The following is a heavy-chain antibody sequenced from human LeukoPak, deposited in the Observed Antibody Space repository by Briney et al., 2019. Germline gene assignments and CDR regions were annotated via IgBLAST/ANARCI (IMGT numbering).Heavy chain of an antibody. CDR3: AKDSTIAAAGPEGFDY. CDR1: GFTFSSYA. Sequence: GGSLRLSCAASGFTFSSYAMSWVRQAPGKGLEWVSAISGSGGSTYYADSVKGRFTISRDNSKNTLYLQMNSLRAEDTAVYYCAKDSTIAAAGPEGFDYWGQGTLVTVSS. V-gene: IGHV3-23*01. J-gene: IGHJ4*02. D-gene: IGHD6-13*01. CDR2: ISGSGGST.